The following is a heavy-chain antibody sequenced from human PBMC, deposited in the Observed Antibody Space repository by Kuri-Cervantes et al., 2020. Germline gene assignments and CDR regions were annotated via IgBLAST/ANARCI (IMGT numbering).Heavy chain of an antibody. CDR3: ARVPGVTTLLYYYYMDV. CDR2: ISYDGSNK. J-gene: IGHJ6*03. D-gene: IGHD4-17*01. V-gene: IGHV3-30-3*01. CDR1: GFTFSSYA. Sequence: GESLKISCAASGFTFSSYAMHWVRQAPGKGLEWVAVISYDGSNKYYADSVKGRFTISRDNSKNTLYLQMNSLRAEDTAVYYCARVPGVTTLLYYYYMDVWGKGTTVTVSS.